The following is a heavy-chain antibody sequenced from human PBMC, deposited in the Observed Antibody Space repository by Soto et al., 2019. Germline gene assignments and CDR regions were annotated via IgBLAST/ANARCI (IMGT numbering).Heavy chain of an antibody. Sequence: GGSLRLSCAASEFTFSSYAMSWVRQAPGKGLEWVSAISGSGGSTYYADSVKGRFTISRDNSKNTLYLQMNSLRAEDTAVYYCAKVSVDSTYYYYVMDVWGQGTTVTVSS. J-gene: IGHJ6*02. CDR1: EFTFSSYA. CDR2: ISGSGGST. CDR3: AKVSVDSTYYYYVMDV. V-gene: IGHV3-23*01. D-gene: IGHD3-22*01.